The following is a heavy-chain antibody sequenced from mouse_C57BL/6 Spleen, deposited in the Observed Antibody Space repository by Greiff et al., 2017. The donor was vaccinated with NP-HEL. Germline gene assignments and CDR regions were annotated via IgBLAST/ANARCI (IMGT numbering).Heavy chain of an antibody. CDR3: ARSRPYDGYLYYAMDY. J-gene: IGHJ4*01. CDR2: INPGSGGT. V-gene: IGHV1-54*01. CDR1: GYAFTNYL. D-gene: IGHD2-3*01. Sequence: QVQLQQSGAELVRPGTSVKVSCKASGYAFTNYLIEWVKQRPGQGLEWIGVINPGSGGTNYNEKFKGKATLTADKSSSTAYMQLSSLTSEDAAVYFCARSRPYDGYLYYAMDYWGQGTSVTVSS.